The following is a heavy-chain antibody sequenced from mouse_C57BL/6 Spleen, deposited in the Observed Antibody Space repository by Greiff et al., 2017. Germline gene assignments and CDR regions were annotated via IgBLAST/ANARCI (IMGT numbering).Heavy chain of an antibody. D-gene: IGHD2-4*01. Sequence: QVQLKESGPGILQSSQTLSLTCSFSGFSLSTSGMGVSWIRQPSGKGLEWLAHIYWDDDKRYNPSLKSRLTISKDTSRNQVFLKITSVDTADTATYYCAAIYYDYEDYAMDYWGQGTSVTVSS. CDR2: IYWDDDK. CDR3: AAIYYDYEDYAMDY. CDR1: GFSLSTSGMG. V-gene: IGHV8-12*01. J-gene: IGHJ4*01.